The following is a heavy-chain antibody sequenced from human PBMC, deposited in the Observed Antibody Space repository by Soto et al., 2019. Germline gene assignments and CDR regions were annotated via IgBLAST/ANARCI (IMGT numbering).Heavy chain of an antibody. J-gene: IGHJ4*02. V-gene: IGHV4-34*01. CDR3: GRGYCRNFDY. Sequence: QMQLQQWGAGLLKPSESLSLTCAIYGGSFSGYYWSWLRQPPGKGLEWIGEINHSGSTNYNPSLKGPSTKSAEHFQEQFFLKVRSGNGADTAVFFRGRGYCRNFDYWGQGTLVNVPS. CDR1: GGSFSGYY. CDR2: INHSGST. D-gene: IGHD2-15*01.